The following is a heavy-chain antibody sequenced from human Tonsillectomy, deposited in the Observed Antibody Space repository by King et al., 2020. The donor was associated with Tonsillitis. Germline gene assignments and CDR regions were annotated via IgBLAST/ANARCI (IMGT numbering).Heavy chain of an antibody. J-gene: IGHJ6*02. Sequence: VQLMESGGGLVKPGGSLRLSCAASGFTFSSYSMNWVRQAPGKGLEWVSSISSSSSYIYYADSVKGRFTISRDNAKSSLYLQMNSLRAEDTAVYYCARLDIVLVPAAIGYGGMDVWGQGTTVTVSS. V-gene: IGHV3-21*01. CDR3: ARLDIVLVPAAIGYGGMDV. D-gene: IGHD2-2*03. CDR2: ISSSSSYI. CDR1: GFTFSSYS.